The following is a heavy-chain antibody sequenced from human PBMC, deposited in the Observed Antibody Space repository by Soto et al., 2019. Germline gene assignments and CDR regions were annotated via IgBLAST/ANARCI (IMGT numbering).Heavy chain of an antibody. D-gene: IGHD6-13*01. CDR2: IIAMSGTV. CDR1: GGTFSDYV. CDR3: AREAGYSWFDP. V-gene: IGHV1-69*01. J-gene: IGHJ5*02. Sequence: QVQLVQSGSEVKRPGSSVRVSCKAVGGTFSDYVISWVRQAPGQGLEWMGGIIAMSGTVNNAQKFQDRVTIAADESTITAYMELSSLRSEDTAIYYCAREAGYSWFDPWGQGTLVTVSS.